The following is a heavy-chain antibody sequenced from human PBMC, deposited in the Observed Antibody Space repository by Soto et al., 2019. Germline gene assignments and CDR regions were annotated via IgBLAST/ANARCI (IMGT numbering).Heavy chain of an antibody. V-gene: IGHV3-23*01. CDR2: ISASAGST. Sequence: EGQLLESGGGLVQPGGSLRLSCAASGFSFTTYAMSWVRQAPGKGLDWVSTISASAGSTYYADSVKGRFTISRDNSKNTRYLQMNSLRAEDTAVYYCAKLRGATYYYGMDVWGQGTTVTVSS. CDR1: GFSFTTYA. CDR3: AKLRGATYYYGMDV. D-gene: IGHD2-15*01. J-gene: IGHJ6*02.